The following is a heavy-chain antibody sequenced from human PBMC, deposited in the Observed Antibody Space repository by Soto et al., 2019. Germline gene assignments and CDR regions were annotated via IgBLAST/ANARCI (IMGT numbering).Heavy chain of an antibody. CDR1: GGTFSTYA. V-gene: IGHV1-69*12. CDR3: ASGIQLWLRRINNGYSG. Sequence: QVQLVQSGAEVKKPESSVKVSCKAPGGTFSTYAISWVRQAPGQGLEWMGGIIPMFGTANYARRFQDRVTITADESTNTVYMELSSLRSEDTAVYFCASGIQLWLRRINNGYSGWGQGTLVTVSS. CDR2: IIPMFGTA. D-gene: IGHD5-18*01. J-gene: IGHJ4*02.